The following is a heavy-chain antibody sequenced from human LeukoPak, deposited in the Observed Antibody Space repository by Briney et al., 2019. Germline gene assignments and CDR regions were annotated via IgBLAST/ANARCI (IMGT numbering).Heavy chain of an antibody. CDR2: IYPCDSDL. CDR3: ARQVPAAQLNYFDY. D-gene: IGHD2-2*01. Sequence: GEPLKFSCKGSGYSFTTYWIGWVGQLPGKGLEWMGVIYPCDSDLRISPSFQGQVTISADKSITTAYLQWGSLKASDISMYDCARQVPAAQLNYFDYWSQGTLVTFSS. J-gene: IGHJ4*02. CDR1: GYSFTTYW. V-gene: IGHV5-51*01.